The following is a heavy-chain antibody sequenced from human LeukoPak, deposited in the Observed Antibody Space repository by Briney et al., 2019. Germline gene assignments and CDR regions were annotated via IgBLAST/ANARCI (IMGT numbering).Heavy chain of an antibody. CDR2: MSSDGNTK. V-gene: IGHV3-30-3*01. CDR1: GFTFSNYA. CDR3: AREGVTRAWSASSYYYYMDV. J-gene: IGHJ6*03. Sequence: GGSLRLSCAASGFTFSNYAIHWVRQAPGKGLEWVAVMSSDGNTKYYAESVKGRFTLSRDNSKNTLFLQMNSLTTEDTAVYYCAREGVTRAWSASSYYYYMDVWGKGTTVTVSS. D-gene: IGHD3-3*01.